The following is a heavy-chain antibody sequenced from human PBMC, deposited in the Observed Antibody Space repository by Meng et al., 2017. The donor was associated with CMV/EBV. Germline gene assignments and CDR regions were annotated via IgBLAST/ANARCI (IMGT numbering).Heavy chain of an antibody. V-gene: IGHV4/OR15-8*03. CDR3: ARADSSYFDVSAYYPDAFDI. Sequence: GSLRLSCVVSGGSFSGSKWWSWVRQPPGKGLEWIGAIHHSGTPNYNASLKSRVTMSVDKSKNHFSLSLTSVTAADTAVYFCARADSSYFDVSAYYPDAFDIWGQGTVVTVSS. J-gene: IGHJ3*02. CDR1: GGSFSGSKW. CDR2: IHHSGTP. D-gene: IGHD3-22*01.